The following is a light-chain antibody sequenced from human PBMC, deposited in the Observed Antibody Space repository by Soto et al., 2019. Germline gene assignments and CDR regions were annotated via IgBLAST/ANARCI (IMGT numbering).Light chain of an antibody. CDR3: AAWDDSLIGV. CDR2: SNN. Sequence: QSVLTQPPSASVTPGQRVTISCSGSSSNIGSNTVNWYQQLPGTAPKLLIYSNNQRPSGVPDRFSGSKSGTSASLAISGLQSEDEADYYCAAWDDSLIGVFGGGTKVTVL. V-gene: IGLV1-44*01. J-gene: IGLJ2*01. CDR1: SSNIGSNT.